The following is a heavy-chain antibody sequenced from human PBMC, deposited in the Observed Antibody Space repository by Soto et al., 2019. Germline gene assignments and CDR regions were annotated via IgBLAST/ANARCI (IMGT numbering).Heavy chain of an antibody. CDR3: ASRGSSSGHRGWFDP. CDR1: GGSISSGDYY. J-gene: IGHJ5*02. D-gene: IGHD6-13*01. Sequence: SETLSLTCTVSGGSISSGDYYWSWIRQPPGKGLEWIGYIYYSGSTYYNPSLKSRVTISVDTSKNQFSLKLSSVTAADTAVYYSASRGSSSGHRGWFDPWGQGTLVTVS. V-gene: IGHV4-30-4*01. CDR2: IYYSGST.